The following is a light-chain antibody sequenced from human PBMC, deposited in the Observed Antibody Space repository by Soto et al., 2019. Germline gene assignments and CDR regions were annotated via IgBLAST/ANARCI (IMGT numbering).Light chain of an antibody. CDR3: SSYTFRSTS. Sequence: QSALTQPASVSGSPGQSITISCTGTSSDVGGHNYVSWYQQHPGKAPQLMIYDVSNRPSGVSSRFSGSKSGSTASLTISGLQAEDEADYYFSSYTFRSTSFGTGTKVTVL. CDR1: SSDVGGHNY. J-gene: IGLJ1*01. CDR2: DVS. V-gene: IGLV2-14*01.